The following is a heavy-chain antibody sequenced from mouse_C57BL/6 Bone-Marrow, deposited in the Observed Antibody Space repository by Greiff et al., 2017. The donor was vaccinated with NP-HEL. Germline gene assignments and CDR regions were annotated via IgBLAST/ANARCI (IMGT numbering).Heavy chain of an antibody. J-gene: IGHJ1*03. V-gene: IGHV1-64*01. D-gene: IGHD1-1*01. CDR1: GYTFTSYW. CDR3: ARYGSSYWWYFDV. Sequence: QVQLQQPGAELVKPGASVKLSCKASGYTFTSYWMHWVKQRPGQGLEWIGVIHPNSGSTNYNEKFKSKATLTVDKSSSTAYMQLSSLTSEDSAVYYCARYGSSYWWYFDVWGTGTTVTVSS. CDR2: IHPNSGST.